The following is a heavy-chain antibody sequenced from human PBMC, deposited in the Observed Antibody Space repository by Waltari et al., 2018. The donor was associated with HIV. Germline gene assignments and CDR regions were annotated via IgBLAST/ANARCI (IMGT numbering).Heavy chain of an antibody. V-gene: IGHV3-21*02. D-gene: IGHD1-1*01. CDR2: ISRGSSYS. J-gene: IGHJ4*02. CDR1: GFHFHLFS. CDR3: VRDRTSLTTGDFES. Sequence: EVRLVQSGGGLVKPGESLTLSCTASGFHFHLFSMTWVRLAPGKGLEWVSSISRGSSYSYYSDAVKGRFTVSRDNAKNSLLLQLNTLTAEDTALYYCVRDRTSLTTGDFESWGQGAPVTVSS.